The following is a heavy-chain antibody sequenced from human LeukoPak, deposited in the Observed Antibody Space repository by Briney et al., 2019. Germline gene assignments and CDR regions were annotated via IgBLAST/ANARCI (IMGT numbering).Heavy chain of an antibody. D-gene: IGHD3-10*01. V-gene: IGHV4-38-2*02. CDR3: ARGGYYYGSGSYAGHYMDV. Sequence: SETLSLTCTVSGYSISSGHYWGWIRQPPGKGLEWIGSIYHSGSTYYNPPLKSRVTISVDTSKNQFSLKLSSVTAADTAVYYCARGGYYYGSGSYAGHYMDVWGKGTTVTVSS. CDR1: GYSISSGHY. CDR2: IYHSGST. J-gene: IGHJ6*03.